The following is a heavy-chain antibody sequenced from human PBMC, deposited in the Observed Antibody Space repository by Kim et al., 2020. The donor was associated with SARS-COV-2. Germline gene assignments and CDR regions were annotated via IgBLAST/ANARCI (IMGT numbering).Heavy chain of an antibody. J-gene: IGHJ6*02. CDR2: LSSSDAKT. CDR1: GFTFASYA. CDR3: AKDQSSDYDFWRGFRPYDMDV. Sequence: GGSLRLSCAASGFTFASYAMTWVRQAPGKGLEWVSSLSSSDAKTNYADSVKGRFTISRDNAKNTLYLQMNTLRAEDTAIYYCAKDQSSDYDFWRGFRPYDMDVWGQGTTVIVSS. D-gene: IGHD3-3*01. V-gene: IGHV3-23*01.